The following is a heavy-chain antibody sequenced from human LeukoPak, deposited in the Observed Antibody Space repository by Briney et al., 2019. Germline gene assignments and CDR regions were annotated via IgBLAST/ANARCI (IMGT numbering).Heavy chain of an antibody. CDR2: ISSNGDNT. CDR3: VRGTGY. V-gene: IGHV3-64D*06. CDR1: GFTFSTYV. J-gene: IGHJ4*02. Sequence: GGSLRLSCSVSGFTFSTYVMHWVRQVPGKGLEYVSAISSNGDNTYYADSVKGRFTISGDNSKNTLYLQMSSLRADDTAVYYCVRGTGYWGQGTLVTVSS.